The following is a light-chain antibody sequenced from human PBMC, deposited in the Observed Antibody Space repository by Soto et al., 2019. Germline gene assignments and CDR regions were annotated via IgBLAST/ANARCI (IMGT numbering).Light chain of an antibody. CDR2: GAS. V-gene: IGKV1-39*01. CDR3: QQRYGFLTWT. J-gene: IGKJ1*01. CDR1: QSISNY. Sequence: DIQMTQSPSSLSASVGDRVTITCRASQSISNYLNWYQQKPGKAPKLLIYGASSLQSGVPSRFSGSGSGTDFTLTISSLQPEDFASYYCQQRYGFLTWTFGQGTKVEI.